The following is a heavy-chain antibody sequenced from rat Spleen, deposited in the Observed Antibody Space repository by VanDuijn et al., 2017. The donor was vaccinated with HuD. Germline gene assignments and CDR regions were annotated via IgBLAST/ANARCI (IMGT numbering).Heavy chain of an antibody. Sequence: EVQLVESDGGLVQPGRSLKLSCAASGFTFSNYDMAWVRQAPTKGLEWVATISHDGSSTYYRDPEKGRFTISRDNAKSTLYLQMDSLRSEDTATYYCTRLYYSNWFAYWGQGTLVTVSS. V-gene: IGHV5-29*01. CDR3: TRLYYSNWFAY. CDR1: GFTFSNYD. J-gene: IGHJ3*01. CDR2: ISHDGSST. D-gene: IGHD1-1*01.